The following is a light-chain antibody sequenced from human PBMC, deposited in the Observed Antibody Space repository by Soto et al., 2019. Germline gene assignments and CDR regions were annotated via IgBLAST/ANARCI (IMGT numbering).Light chain of an antibody. J-gene: IGKJ4*01. CDR2: LGS. V-gene: IGKV2-28*01. CDR3: MQALQTPHT. CDR1: QSLLHSNGYNY. Sequence: DIVMTQSPLSLPVTPEEPASISCRASQSLLHSNGYNYLDWYLQRPGQSPQLLIYLGSTRASGVPDRFCGSGSGTDFTLKISRVEAEDVGVYYGMQALQTPHTFGVGTTVEIK.